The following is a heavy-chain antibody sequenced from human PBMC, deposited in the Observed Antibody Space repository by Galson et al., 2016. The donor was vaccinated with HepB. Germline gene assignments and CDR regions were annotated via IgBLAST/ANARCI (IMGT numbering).Heavy chain of an antibody. V-gene: IGHV1-24*01. CDR1: GDALSDVS. Sequence: SVKVSCKVSGDALSDVSIHWVRQPPGKGLEWMGGFDREAEEAMYAQSFRGRVTVTEDTSRNTAYMELRSLRSEDTATYFCATEEHVIPGLSAFDNWGHGTTVIVSS. D-gene: IGHD1/OR15-1a*01. CDR2: FDREAEEA. CDR3: ATEEHVIPGLSAFDN. J-gene: IGHJ3*02.